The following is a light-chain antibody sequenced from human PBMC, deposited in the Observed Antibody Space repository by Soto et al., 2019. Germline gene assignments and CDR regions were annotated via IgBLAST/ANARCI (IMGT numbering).Light chain of an antibody. V-gene: IGLV2-18*02. J-gene: IGLJ1*01. CDR2: EVS. CDR3: SSFTSSSTFV. CDR1: SSDVGSYNR. Sequence: QSVLTQPPSVSGSPGQSVAISCTGTSSDVGSYNRVSWYQQPPGTAPKLLIYEVSNRPSGVPDRFSGSKSGNTASLTISGLQAEDVADYYCSSFTSSSTFVFGTGTKVPVL.